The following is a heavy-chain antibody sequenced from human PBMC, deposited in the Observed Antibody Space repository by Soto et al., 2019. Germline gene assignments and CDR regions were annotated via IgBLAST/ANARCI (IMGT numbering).Heavy chain of an antibody. Sequence: PGGSLRLSCAASGFTFSSYSMNWVRQAPGKGREWVSSISSSSRYIYYTDSVKGRFTISRDNAKNSLYLQMNSLNAEDTAVYYCVMCGPAGPNWYTINPPDYWGQGTLGPVSS. J-gene: IGHJ4*02. CDR3: VMCGPAGPNWYTINPPDY. D-gene: IGHD7-27*01. V-gene: IGHV3-21*01. CDR2: ISSSSRYI. CDR1: GFTFSSYS.